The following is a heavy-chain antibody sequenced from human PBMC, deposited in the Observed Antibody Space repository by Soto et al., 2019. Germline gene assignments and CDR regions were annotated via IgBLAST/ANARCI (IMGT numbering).Heavy chain of an antibody. CDR2: IIPILDLP. J-gene: IGHJ4*02. CDR3: ASPLAWIYGDNPLDF. CDR1: GGTFNSYT. D-gene: IGHD4-17*01. Sequence: QVQLVQSGAEVKKPGSSVKVSCKASGGTFNSYTITWVRQAPGQGLEWMGRIIPILDLPNYAQKFQGRFTITADKSTSTAYMELSSLRSEDTAVYYCASPLAWIYGDNPLDFWGQGTLVTVSS. V-gene: IGHV1-69*02.